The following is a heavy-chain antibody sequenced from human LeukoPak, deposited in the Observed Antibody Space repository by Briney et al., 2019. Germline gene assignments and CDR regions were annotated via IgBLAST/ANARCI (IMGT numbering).Heavy chain of an antibody. J-gene: IGHJ4*02. CDR2: ISPTGGTT. V-gene: IGHV1-46*01. CDR3: AREENVGFDS. CDR1: GVIVTSIH. Sequence: ASVKASCKASGVIVTSIHIHCVRPAPGQGLEWLGIISPTGGTTTFAQKFQGRVTMTRDMSTSTVYMELSSLISDAPAVYYCAREENVGFDSWGQGTLVTVSS.